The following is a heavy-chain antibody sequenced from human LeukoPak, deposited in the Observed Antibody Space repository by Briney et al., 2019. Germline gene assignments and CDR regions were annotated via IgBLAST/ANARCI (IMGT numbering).Heavy chain of an antibody. J-gene: IGHJ4*01. CDR3: AKDRSITLVVVAPFLDC. D-gene: IGHD2-15*01. CDR1: GFTFSNSG. CDR2: ISYDGSNK. Sequence: GGSLRLSCAASGFTFSNSGMHWVRQAPGKGLEWVAFISYDGSNKWYADSVKGRFTISRDNPKNTVYLQMSSLRGEDTSLYYCAKDRSITLVVVAPFLDCWGQGTLVTVSS. V-gene: IGHV3-30*18.